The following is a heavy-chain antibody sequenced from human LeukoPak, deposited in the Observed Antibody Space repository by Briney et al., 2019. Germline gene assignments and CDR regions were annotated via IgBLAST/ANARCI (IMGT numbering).Heavy chain of an antibody. CDR1: GGSITRSTDY. J-gene: IGHJ3*02. CDR3: ARHDRGGLDAFDI. Sequence: SETLSLTCTVSGGSITRSTDYWGWIRQPPGKGLEWIGSINYSGITYYNPSLKSRVTKSVDASKNQFSLNLNSVTAADTAVYYCARHDRGGLDAFDIWGQGAMVTVFS. V-gene: IGHV4-39*01. CDR2: INYSGIT. D-gene: IGHD3-16*01.